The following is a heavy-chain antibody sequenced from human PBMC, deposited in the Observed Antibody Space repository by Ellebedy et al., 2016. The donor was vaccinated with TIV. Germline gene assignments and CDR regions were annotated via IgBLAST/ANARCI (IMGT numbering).Heavy chain of an antibody. V-gene: IGHV3-74*01. D-gene: IGHD2-15*01. CDR2: INSDGSST. J-gene: IGHJ4*02. CDR1: GFTFSSYW. Sequence: GESLKISCAASGFTFSSYWMHWVRQAPGKWLVWVSRINSDGSSTIYADSVKGRFTISRDNAKNTLYLQMNSLRAEDTALYYCARNRYCSAGDGYALGYWGQGTLVTVSS. CDR3: ARNRYCSAGDGYALGY.